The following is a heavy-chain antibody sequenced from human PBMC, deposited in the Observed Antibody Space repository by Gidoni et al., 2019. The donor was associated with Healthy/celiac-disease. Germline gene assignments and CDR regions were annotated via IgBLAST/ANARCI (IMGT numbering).Heavy chain of an antibody. CDR3: ARDLDGAAAGTF. V-gene: IGHV3-21*01. CDR1: GFTFRSYS. D-gene: IGHD6-13*01. Sequence: EVQLVESGGGLVKPGGSLSLSCAASGFTFRSYSMNWVRQAPGKGLEWVSSISSSSSYIYYADSVKGRFTISRDNAKNSLYLQMNSLRAEDTAVYYCARDLDGAAAGTFWGQGTLVTVSS. J-gene: IGHJ4*02. CDR2: ISSSSSYI.